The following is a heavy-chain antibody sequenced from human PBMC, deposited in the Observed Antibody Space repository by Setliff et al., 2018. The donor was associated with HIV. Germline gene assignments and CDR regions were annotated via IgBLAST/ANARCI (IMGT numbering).Heavy chain of an antibody. CDR3: ARGTFSGPDY. V-gene: IGHV4-38-2*01. CDR2: IYHSGRA. D-gene: IGHD1-26*01. J-gene: IGHJ4*02. CDR1: GYSISSGYF. Sequence: PSETLSLTCAVSGYSISSGYFWGWIRQPPGKGLEWIGSIYHSGRAYYNPSLKSRVTISVDTSKNQFSLKLNSVTAADTAVYYCARGTFSGPDYWGQGTLVTVSS.